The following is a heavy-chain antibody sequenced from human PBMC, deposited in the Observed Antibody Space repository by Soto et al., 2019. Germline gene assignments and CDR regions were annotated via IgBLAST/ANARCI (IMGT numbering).Heavy chain of an antibody. Sequence: SETLSLTCAVYGGSFSGYYWSWIRQPPGKGLEWIGEINHSGSTNYNPSLKSRVTISVDTSKNQFSLKLSSVTAADTAVYYCARGRKFYVRHHYYYGMDVWGQGTTVTVSS. CDR1: GGSFSGYY. V-gene: IGHV4-34*01. CDR2: INHSGST. J-gene: IGHJ6*02. CDR3: ARGRKFYVRHHYYYGMDV. D-gene: IGHD3-10*02.